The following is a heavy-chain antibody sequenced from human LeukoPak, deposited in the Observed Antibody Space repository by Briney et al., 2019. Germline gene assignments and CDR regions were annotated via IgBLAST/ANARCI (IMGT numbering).Heavy chain of an antibody. V-gene: IGHV4-4*07. J-gene: IGHJ4*02. CDR3: ASVYSSSWYSFDY. CDR2: IYTSGST. Sequence: SETLSLTCTVSGGSISSYYWSWIRQPAGKGLEWIRRIYTSGSTNYNPSLKSRVTISVDKSKNQFSLKLSSVTAADTAVYYCASVYSSSWYSFDYWGQGTLVTVSS. D-gene: IGHD6-13*01. CDR1: GGSISSYY.